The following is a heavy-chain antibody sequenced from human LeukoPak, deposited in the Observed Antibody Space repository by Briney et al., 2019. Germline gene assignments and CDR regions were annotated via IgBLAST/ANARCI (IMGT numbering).Heavy chain of an antibody. CDR1: GFTFSSYA. V-gene: IGHV3-30-3*01. D-gene: IGHD5-12*01. CDR2: ISYDGSNK. CDR3: ARGTTVATIEEEAWFDP. J-gene: IGHJ5*02. Sequence: GRSLRLSCAASGFTFSSYAMHWVRQAPGKGLEWVAVISYDGSNKYYADSVKGRFTISRDNSKNTLYLQMNSLRAEDTAVYYCARGTTVATIEEEAWFDPWGQGTLVTVSS.